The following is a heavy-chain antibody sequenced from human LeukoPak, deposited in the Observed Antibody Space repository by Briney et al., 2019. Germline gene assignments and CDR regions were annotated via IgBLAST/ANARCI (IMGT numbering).Heavy chain of an antibody. V-gene: IGHV1-69-2*01. J-gene: IGHJ6*03. D-gene: IGHD3-10*01. CDR1: GFTFSDYY. CDR2: VDPEDGET. Sequence: ASVKVSCKISGFTFSDYYTHWVHQAPGKGLEWMGLVDPEDGETVYAERFQGRVTTIVDSSTDTAYMELSSLRSEDTAVYYCATFYSGSDSNNPRFYYMDVWGQGTTVTVSS. CDR3: ATFYSGSDSNNPRFYYMDV.